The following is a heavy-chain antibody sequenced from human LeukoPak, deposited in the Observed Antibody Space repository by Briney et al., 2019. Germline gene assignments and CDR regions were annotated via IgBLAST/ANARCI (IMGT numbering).Heavy chain of an antibody. CDR3: ARVHATGYFSPDLGY. V-gene: IGHV1-2*02. CDR2: INPNTGGT. J-gene: IGHJ4*02. Sequence: ASVKVSCKASGYTFTGYFMHWVRQAPGQGLDWMGWINPNTGGTKYAQKFQGRVTMTRDTSIGTAYMELSTVTSDDTAVYFCARVHATGYFSPDLGYWGQGTLVTVSS. D-gene: IGHD3-9*01. CDR1: GYTFTGYF.